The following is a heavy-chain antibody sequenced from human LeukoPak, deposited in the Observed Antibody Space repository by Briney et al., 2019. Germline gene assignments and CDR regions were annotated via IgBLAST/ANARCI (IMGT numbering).Heavy chain of an antibody. CDR3: ARESHRLYDYVWGSYESKHY. CDR1: GYTFTSYG. D-gene: IGHD3-16*01. CDR2: ISAYNGNT. Sequence: ASVKVSCKASGYTFTSYGISWVRQAPGQGLEWMGWISAYNGNTNYAQKLQGRVTMTTDTSTSTAYMELRSLRSDDTAVYYCARESHRLYDYVWGSYESKHYRGQGTLVTVSS. J-gene: IGHJ4*02. V-gene: IGHV1-18*01.